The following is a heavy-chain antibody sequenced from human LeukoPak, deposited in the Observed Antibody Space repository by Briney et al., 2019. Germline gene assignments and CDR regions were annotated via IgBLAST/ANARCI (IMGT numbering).Heavy chain of an antibody. D-gene: IGHD3-10*01. Sequence: GGSLRLSCADSGYTFSDYYMSWIRQAPGKGLGWVSYFSSSSSYTNYADPVKGRFTISRDNAKNSLYLQMNSLRAEDTAVYYCARADEWFGLDYWGQGTLVTVSS. CDR2: FSSSSSYT. CDR1: GYTFSDYY. J-gene: IGHJ4*02. CDR3: ARADEWFGLDY. V-gene: IGHV3-11*06.